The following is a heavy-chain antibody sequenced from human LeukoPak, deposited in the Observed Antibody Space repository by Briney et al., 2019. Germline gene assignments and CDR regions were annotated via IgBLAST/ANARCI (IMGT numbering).Heavy chain of an antibody. V-gene: IGHV4-4*02. CDR3: ARQFREGEMATIDDAFDI. Sequence: PSGTLSLTCAVSGGSISSSNWWSWVRQPPGKGLEWIGEIYHSGSTNYNPSLKSRVTISVDTSKNQFSLKLSSVTAADTAVYYCARQFREGEMATIDDAFDIWGQGTMVTVSS. J-gene: IGHJ3*02. D-gene: IGHD5-24*01. CDR2: IYHSGST. CDR1: GGSISSSNW.